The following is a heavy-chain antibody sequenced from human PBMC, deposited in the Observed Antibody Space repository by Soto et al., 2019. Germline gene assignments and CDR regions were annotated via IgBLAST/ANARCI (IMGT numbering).Heavy chain of an antibody. Sequence: PSEPLSLPCTVSGGSISRSSYYWGWIRQPPGKGLEWIGSIYYSGSTYSNPSLKSRVTISVDTSKIQFSLKLSSVTAADTAVYYCASPGRAAAGIGGGYYYYGMDGWGQVTTGTVS. J-gene: IGHJ6*02. CDR1: GGSISRSSYY. CDR3: ASPGRAAAGIGGGYYYYGMDG. CDR2: IYYSGST. V-gene: IGHV4-39*01. D-gene: IGHD6-13*01.